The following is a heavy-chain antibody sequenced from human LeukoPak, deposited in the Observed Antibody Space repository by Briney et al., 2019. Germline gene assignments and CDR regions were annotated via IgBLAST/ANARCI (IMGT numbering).Heavy chain of an antibody. D-gene: IGHD3-22*01. CDR1: GGSISSYY. CDR2: IYYSGST. Sequence: SETLSLTCTVSGGSISSYYWSWIRQPPGKGLEWIGYIYYSGSTNYNPSLKSRVTVSVDTSKNQFSLKLSSVTAADTAVYYCARQRDSSGYYYFDYWGQGTLVTVSS. CDR3: ARQRDSSGYYYFDY. V-gene: IGHV4-59*08. J-gene: IGHJ4*02.